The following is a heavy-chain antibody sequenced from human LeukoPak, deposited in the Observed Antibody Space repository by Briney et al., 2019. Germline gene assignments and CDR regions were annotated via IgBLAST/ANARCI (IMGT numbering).Heavy chain of an antibody. Sequence: GESLKISCKDSGYSFTSYWIGWVRQMPGKGLEWMGIIYPGDSDTRYSPSFQGQVTISADKSISTAYLQWSSLKASDTAMYYCARFGQQRFERDIDDAFDIWGQGTMVTVSS. CDR3: ARFGQQRFERDIDDAFDI. V-gene: IGHV5-51*01. J-gene: IGHJ3*02. CDR2: IYPGDSDT. D-gene: IGHD3/OR15-3a*01. CDR1: GYSFTSYW.